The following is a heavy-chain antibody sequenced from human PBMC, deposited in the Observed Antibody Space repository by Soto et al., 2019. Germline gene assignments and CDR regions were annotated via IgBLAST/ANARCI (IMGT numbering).Heavy chain of an antibody. CDR2: ISSNGGST. V-gene: IGHV3-64*01. D-gene: IGHD3-16*02. J-gene: IGHJ4*02. CDR1: GFTFSSYA. CDR3: ARDSAYVYFWGSYRQFDPYFVS. Sequence: GGSLRLSCAASGFTFSSYAMHWVRQAPGKGLEYVSAISSNGGSTYYANSVKGRFTISRDNSKNTLYLQMGSLRAEDMAVYYCARDSAYVYFWGSYRQFDPYFVSRGQGLLVT.